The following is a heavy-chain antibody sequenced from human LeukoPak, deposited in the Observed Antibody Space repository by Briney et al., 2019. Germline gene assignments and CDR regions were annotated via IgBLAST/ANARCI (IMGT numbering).Heavy chain of an antibody. CDR1: GLSFSRDW. CDR2: IKQDGGET. D-gene: IGHD3-16*02. CDR3: ETYSYNHAREFQY. Sequence: GGSLRLSCDGFGLSFSRDWMSWFRQAPGKGLEWVANIKQDGGETYYGDSVKGRFTISRDNAKNPLSLQLRSLRAEDTAVYYCETYSYNHAREFQYWGQGTLVTVSS. J-gene: IGHJ1*01. V-gene: IGHV3-7*01.